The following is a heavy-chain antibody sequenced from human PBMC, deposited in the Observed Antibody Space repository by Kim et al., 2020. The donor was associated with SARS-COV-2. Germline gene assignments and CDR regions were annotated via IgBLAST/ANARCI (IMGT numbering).Heavy chain of an antibody. V-gene: IGHV4-34*01. J-gene: IGHJ6*02. CDR3: ARVQGIAVAATTGLYYYYGMDV. CDR1: GGSFSGYY. Sequence: SETLSLTCAVYGGSFSGYYWSWIRQPPGKGLEWIGEINHSGSTNYNPSLKSRVTISVDTSKNQFSLKLSSVTAADTAVYYCARVQGIAVAATTGLYYYYGMDVWGQGTTVTVSS. D-gene: IGHD6-19*01. CDR2: INHSGST.